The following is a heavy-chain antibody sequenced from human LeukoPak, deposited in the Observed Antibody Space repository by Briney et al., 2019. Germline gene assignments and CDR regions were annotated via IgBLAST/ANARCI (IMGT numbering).Heavy chain of an antibody. Sequence: GGSLRLSCAASGFTVSSNYMSWVRQAPGKGLEWVSVIYSGGSTYYADSVKGRFTISRDNSKNTLYLQMNSLRAEDTAVYYCARVDCGGECYSGVLDYWGQGTLVTVSS. CDR3: ARVDCGGECYSGVLDY. J-gene: IGHJ4*02. CDR1: GFTVSSNY. CDR2: IYSGGST. V-gene: IGHV3-66*01. D-gene: IGHD2-21*01.